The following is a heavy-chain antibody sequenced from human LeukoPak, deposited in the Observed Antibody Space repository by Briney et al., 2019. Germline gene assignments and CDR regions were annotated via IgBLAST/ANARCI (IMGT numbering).Heavy chain of an antibody. Sequence: GESLKISCKGSGYSFDNYWLAWVRQMPGKGLEWMGIIYPGNSDTRYSPSFRGQVTISADKSISTAYLQWSSLKASETAMYYCARQDGSAWYYFDYWGQGTLVTVSS. CDR3: ARQDGSAWYYFDY. CDR1: GYSFDNYW. CDR2: IYPGNSDT. D-gene: IGHD6-19*01. J-gene: IGHJ4*02. V-gene: IGHV5-51*01.